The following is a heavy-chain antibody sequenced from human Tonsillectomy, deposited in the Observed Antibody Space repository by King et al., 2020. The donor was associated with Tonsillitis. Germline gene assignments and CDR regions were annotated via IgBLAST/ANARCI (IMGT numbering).Heavy chain of an antibody. CDR1: GGSISSSSYY. D-gene: IGHD2-2*01. Sequence: MQLQESGPGLVKPSQTLSLICTVSGGSISSSSYYWSWIRQPAGKGLEWIGRIYSSGITNYNPSLQSRVTMSVDTSKNQLSLKLSSVTAADTAVYYCARGRIDCSITTCYDDAFDIWAQGTMVSVSS. CDR2: IYSSGIT. J-gene: IGHJ3*02. V-gene: IGHV4-61*02. CDR3: ARGRIDCSITTCYDDAFDI.